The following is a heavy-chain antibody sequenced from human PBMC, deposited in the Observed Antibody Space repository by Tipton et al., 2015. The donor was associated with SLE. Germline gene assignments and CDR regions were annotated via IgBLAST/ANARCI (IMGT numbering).Heavy chain of an antibody. Sequence: SLRLSCAASGFSLSSYGVSWVRQAPGKGLEWVSGISGSGGSTNYADSVKGRFTISRDNSKKTVYLQMNNLRAEDTAIYYCATLGFFDTGGSFYFDSWGQGSLVTVSS. J-gene: IGHJ4*02. CDR2: ISGSGGST. V-gene: IGHV3-23*01. CDR3: ATLGFFDTGGSFYFDS. D-gene: IGHD2-8*02. CDR1: GFSLSSYG.